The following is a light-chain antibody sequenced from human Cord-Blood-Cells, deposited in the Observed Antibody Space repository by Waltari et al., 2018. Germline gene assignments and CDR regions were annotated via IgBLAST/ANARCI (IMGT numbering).Light chain of an antibody. J-gene: IGLJ1*01. V-gene: IGLV2-11*01. CDR3: CSYAGSYTYV. Sequence: QSALTQPRSVSGSPGQSVTISCTGTSSDVGGSNYVPCYQQHPGKAPKLMIYDVSKRPSGVPDRFSGSKSGNTASLTISGLQAEDEADYYCCSYAGSYTYVFGTGTKVTVL. CDR2: DVS. CDR1: SSDVGGSNY.